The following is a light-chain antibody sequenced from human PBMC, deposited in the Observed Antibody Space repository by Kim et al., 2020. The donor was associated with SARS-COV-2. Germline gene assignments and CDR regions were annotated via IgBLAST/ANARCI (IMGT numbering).Light chain of an antibody. CDR3: QQYGGSPLT. CDR1: QSIGSSY. V-gene: IGKV3-20*01. J-gene: IGKJ4*01. Sequence: SPGERATPSCRASQSIGSSYLAWYQQKPGQAPRLLIYDASNRATDIPDRFSGSGSGTDFTLTISRLEPEDYAVYFCQQYGGSPLTFGGGTKLDIK. CDR2: DAS.